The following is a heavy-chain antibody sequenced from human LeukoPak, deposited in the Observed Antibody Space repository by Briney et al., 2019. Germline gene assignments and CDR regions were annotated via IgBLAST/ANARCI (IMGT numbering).Heavy chain of an antibody. CDR2: ISGSGGST. J-gene: IGHJ6*02. Sequence: GGSLRLSCAASGFTFSSYVMSWVRQAPGKGLEWVSVISGSGGSTYYADSVKGRFTISRDNSKNTLYLQMNSLRAEDTAVYYCASHRSYQLRQAYYYYGMDVWGQGTTVTVSS. D-gene: IGHD2-2*01. CDR3: ASHRSYQLRQAYYYYGMDV. CDR1: GFTFSSYV. V-gene: IGHV3-23*01.